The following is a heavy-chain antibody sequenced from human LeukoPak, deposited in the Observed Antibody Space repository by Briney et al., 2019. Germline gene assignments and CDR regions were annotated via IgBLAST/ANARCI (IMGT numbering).Heavy chain of an antibody. CDR1: GFSLRTRGMR. CDR2: IDWDDDK. CDR3: ARSRGYCSSTSCLDAFDI. D-gene: IGHD2-2*01. Sequence: SGPTLVNPPQTLTLTCTFAGFSLRTRGMRVSWIRQPPGKALEWLARIDWDDDKFYSTSLKTRLTISKDTSKNQVVLTMTNMDPVDTATYYCARSRGYCSSTSCLDAFDIWGQGTMVTVSS. V-gene: IGHV2-70*04. J-gene: IGHJ3*02.